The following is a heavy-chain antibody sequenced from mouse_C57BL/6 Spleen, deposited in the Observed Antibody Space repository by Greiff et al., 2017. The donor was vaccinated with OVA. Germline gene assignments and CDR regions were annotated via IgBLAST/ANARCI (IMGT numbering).Heavy chain of an antibody. CDR3: ARPTRDYAMDY. CDR1: GYTFTSYW. Sequence: QVQLQQPGAELVMPGASVKLSCKASGYTFTSYWMHWVKQRPGQGLAWIGEIDPSDSYTNYNQKFKGKSTLTLDKSSSTAYMQLSSLTSEDSAVYYCARPTRDYAMDYWGQGTSVTVSS. J-gene: IGHJ4*01. D-gene: IGHD3-3*01. V-gene: IGHV1-69*01. CDR2: IDPSDSYT.